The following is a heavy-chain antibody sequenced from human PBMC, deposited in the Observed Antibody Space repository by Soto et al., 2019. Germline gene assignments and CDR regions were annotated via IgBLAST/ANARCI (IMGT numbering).Heavy chain of an antibody. J-gene: IGHJ6*02. CDR3: ARDFVVVPAATNVGYYYGMDV. V-gene: IGHV4-31*03. CDR1: GGSISSGGYY. Sequence: QVQLQESGPGLVKPSQTLSLTCTVSGGSISSGGYYWSWIRQHPGKGLEWIGYIYYSGSTYYNPSLKSRVTISVDASKNQFSLKLSSVTAADTAVYYCARDFVVVPAATNVGYYYGMDVWGQGTTVTGSS. D-gene: IGHD2-2*01. CDR2: IYYSGST.